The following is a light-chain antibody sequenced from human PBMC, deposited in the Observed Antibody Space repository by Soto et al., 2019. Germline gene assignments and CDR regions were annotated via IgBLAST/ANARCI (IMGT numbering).Light chain of an antibody. CDR1: QGVGST. V-gene: IGKV3-15*01. Sequence: ELVLTQSPATLSVSPGERATLSCRASQGVGSTLAWYQQEPGRAPRLLIYDASTRAAGIPARFSGDGSGTEFTLTISGLQSDYFAVYYCQHYMTWPLTFGGGTRVEI. CDR2: DAS. CDR3: QHYMTWPLT. J-gene: IGKJ4*01.